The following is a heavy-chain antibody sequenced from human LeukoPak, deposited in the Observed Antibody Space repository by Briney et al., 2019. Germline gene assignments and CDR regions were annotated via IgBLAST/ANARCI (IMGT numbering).Heavy chain of an antibody. D-gene: IGHD6-19*01. CDR1: GGSINNYY. V-gene: IGHV4-4*09. CDR2: IFTTGMT. CDR3: ARAQPGIPVAALLDP. Sequence: SETLSLTCTVSGGSINNYYWSWIRQPPGKGLEWIGYIFTTGMTNYNPSFKSRVTMSIDTSKTQFSLNLSSVTAADTAVYYCARAQPGIPVAALLDPWGQGTLVIVSS. J-gene: IGHJ5*02.